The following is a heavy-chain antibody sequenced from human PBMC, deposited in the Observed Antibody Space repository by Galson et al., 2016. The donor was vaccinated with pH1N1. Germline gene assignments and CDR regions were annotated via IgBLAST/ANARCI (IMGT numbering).Heavy chain of an antibody. D-gene: IGHD1-26*01. Sequence: SVKVSCKASGYTFTGYYMHWVRQAPGQGLEWMGRINPNSGGTNYAQKFQGRVTMTRDTSISTAYMELSRLRSDDTAVYYCARMYSRGGTYYPDAFDIWGQGTMVTVSS. J-gene: IGHJ3*02. CDR1: GYTFTGYY. CDR2: INPNSGGT. V-gene: IGHV1-2*06. CDR3: ARMYSRGGTYYPDAFDI.